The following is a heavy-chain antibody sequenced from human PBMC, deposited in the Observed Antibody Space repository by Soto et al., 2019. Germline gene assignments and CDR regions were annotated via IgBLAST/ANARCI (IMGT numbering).Heavy chain of an antibody. V-gene: IGHV3-53*01. CDR2: LNSDGST. CDR3: AGSIAAGGSLDC. D-gene: IGHD6-6*01. CDR1: GFTVSRGS. Sequence: EVQLVESGGGLIQPGGSLRLSCAASGFTVSRGSMSWVRQAPGKGLEWVSALNSDGSTYYADSVKGRFTIPRDNSKNTLYVQITRLRAEDRAGYYGAGSIAAGGSLDCWGHGVLVTVSS. J-gene: IGHJ4*01.